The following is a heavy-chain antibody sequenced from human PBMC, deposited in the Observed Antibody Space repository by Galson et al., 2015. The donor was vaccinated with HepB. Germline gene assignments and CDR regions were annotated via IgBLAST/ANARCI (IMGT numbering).Heavy chain of an antibody. Sequence: SLRLSCAASGFTFSSYTMNWVRQAPGKGLESVSYISSTGNTRYSADSAQGRFTISSDNAQNSLYLQMNSLRDEDTAVYYCARVYFGSGSASAYCYFDLWGRGALVTVSS. CDR3: ARVYFGSGSASAYCYFDL. V-gene: IGHV3-48*02. CDR1: GFTFSSYT. CDR2: ISSTGNTR. J-gene: IGHJ2*01. D-gene: IGHD3-10*01.